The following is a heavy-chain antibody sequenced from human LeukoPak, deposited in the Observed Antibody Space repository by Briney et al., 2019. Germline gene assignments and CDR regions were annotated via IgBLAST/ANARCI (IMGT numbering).Heavy chain of an antibody. V-gene: IGHV1-46*01. CDR3: GREYCSGGSCYSADY. CDR2: INPSGGST. CDR1: GYTFTGYY. Sequence: ASVKVSCKASGYTFTGYYMHWVRQAPGQGLEWMGIINPSGGSTSYAQKFQGRVTMTSDTSTSTVYMEVSSLRSEDTALYYCGREYCSGGSCYSADYWGQGTLVTVSS. D-gene: IGHD2-15*01. J-gene: IGHJ4*02.